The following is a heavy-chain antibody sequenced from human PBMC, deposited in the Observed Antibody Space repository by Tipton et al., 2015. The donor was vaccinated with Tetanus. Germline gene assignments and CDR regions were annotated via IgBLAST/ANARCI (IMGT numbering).Heavy chain of an antibody. CDR2: ISGSGGST. CDR3: AKRPPSDDRWLHFDY. J-gene: IGHJ4*02. CDR1: GFTVSSNY. V-gene: IGHV3-23*01. Sequence: SLRLSCAASGFTVSSNYMTWVRQAPGKGLEWVSAISGSGGSTYYADSVKGRFTISRDNSKNTLYLQMNSLRAEDTAVYYCAKRPPSDDRWLHFDYWGQGTLVTVSS. D-gene: IGHD5-24*01.